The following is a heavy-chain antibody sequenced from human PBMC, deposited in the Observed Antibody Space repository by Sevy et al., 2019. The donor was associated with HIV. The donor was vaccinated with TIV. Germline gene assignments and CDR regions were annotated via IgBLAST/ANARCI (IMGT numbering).Heavy chain of an antibody. D-gene: IGHD3-9*01. Sequence: LSLTCAASGFTFSSYSMNWVRQAPGKGLKWVSYISSSSSTIYYADSVKGRFTISRDNAKNSLYLQMNSLRDEDTAVYYCARGGKGHNYDILTGYEYYFDYCCQGTLVTVSS. V-gene: IGHV3-48*02. CDR2: ISSSSSTI. CDR1: GFTFSSYS. J-gene: IGHJ4*02. CDR3: ARGGKGHNYDILTGYEYYFDY.